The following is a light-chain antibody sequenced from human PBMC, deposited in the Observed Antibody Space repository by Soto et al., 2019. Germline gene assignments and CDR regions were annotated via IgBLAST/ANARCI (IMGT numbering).Light chain of an antibody. CDR2: WAS. CDR1: QSVLYSSSNKNY. CDR3: QQYYTPPLT. Sequence: DIVMTQSPDSLAVSLGERATINCKSSQSVLYSSSNKNYLAWYQQKPGQPPKLLIYWASTRESGVPDRFSGSGSGTDFTLTISSLQAEDVAVYYCQQYYTPPLTFCGGTKVEIK. V-gene: IGKV4-1*01. J-gene: IGKJ4*01.